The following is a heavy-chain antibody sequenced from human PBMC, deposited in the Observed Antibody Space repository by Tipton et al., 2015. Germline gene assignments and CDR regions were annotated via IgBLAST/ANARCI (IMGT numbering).Heavy chain of an antibody. D-gene: IGHD3-10*01. CDR3: ARKKRWDYYGSGSYLGPYYYYYGMDV. Sequence: TLSLTCTVSGGSISSGGYYWAWIRQHPGKGLEWIGYIYDSGITYYNPSLKSRVTISVDTSKNQFSLKLSSVTAADTAVYYCARKKRWDYYGSGSYLGPYYYYYGMDVWGQGTTVTVSS. CDR2: IYDSGIT. V-gene: IGHV4-31*03. J-gene: IGHJ6*02. CDR1: GGSISSGGYY.